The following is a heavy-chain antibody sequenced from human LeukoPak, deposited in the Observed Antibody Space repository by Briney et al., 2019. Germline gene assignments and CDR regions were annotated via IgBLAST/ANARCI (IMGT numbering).Heavy chain of an antibody. V-gene: IGHV3-66*01. CDR2: IYSGGST. CDR1: GFTVSSNY. Sequence: GGSLRLSCAASGFTVSSNYMSWVRQAPGKGLEWVSVIYSGGSTYYADSVKGRFTISRDNSKDTLFLQMNSLRVEDTAVYYCARGGISTYLDSWGQGTLVTVSS. D-gene: IGHD3-16*01. CDR3: ARGGISTYLDS. J-gene: IGHJ4*02.